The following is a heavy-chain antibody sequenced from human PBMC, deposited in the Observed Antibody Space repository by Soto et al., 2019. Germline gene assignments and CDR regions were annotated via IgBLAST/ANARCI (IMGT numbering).Heavy chain of an antibody. D-gene: IGHD4-17*01. CDR1: GFTLSDHY. Sequence: GGSLRLSCAGSGFTLSDHYIDWVRQAPGKGLEWVGRSRDKAQGYSTAYAASVKGRFTTSRDNSIKTLYLQMSSLRTEDTAVYYCAHPRGYGVFDAVDIWGQGTMVTVSS. J-gene: IGHJ3*02. CDR2: SRDKAQGYST. CDR3: AHPRGYGVFDAVDI. V-gene: IGHV3-72*01.